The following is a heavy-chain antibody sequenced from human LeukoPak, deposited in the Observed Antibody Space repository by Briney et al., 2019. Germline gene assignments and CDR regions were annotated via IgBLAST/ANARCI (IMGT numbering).Heavy chain of an antibody. CDR1: GGSISKSYLY. D-gene: IGHD2-21*01. CDR2: IYYSGKT. CDR3: AMGPSKPRCDS. V-gene: IGHV4-39*01. J-gene: IGHJ4*02. Sequence: SETLSLTCTVSGGSISKSYLYWGWIRQPPGKGLEWIGTIYYSGKTFYNSSLKSRVTISIDTSKNQFSLRLTAVTAADTALYYCAMGPSKPRCDSWGQGTLVTVSS.